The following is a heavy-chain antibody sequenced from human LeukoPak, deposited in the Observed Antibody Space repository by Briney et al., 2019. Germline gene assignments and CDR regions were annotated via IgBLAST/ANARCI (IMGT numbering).Heavy chain of an antibody. CDR3: AKGPLVEVAGTTWDY. V-gene: IGHV3-53*01. CDR1: GFTVSSNY. Sequence: PGGSLRLSCAASGFTVSSNYMSWVRQAPGKGLEWVSIIYSGGDTYYADSVKGRFTISRDNSKNTLYVQMNSLRAEDTAVYYCAKGPLVEVAGTTWDYRGQGTLVTVSS. J-gene: IGHJ4*02. CDR2: IYSGGDT. D-gene: IGHD6-19*01.